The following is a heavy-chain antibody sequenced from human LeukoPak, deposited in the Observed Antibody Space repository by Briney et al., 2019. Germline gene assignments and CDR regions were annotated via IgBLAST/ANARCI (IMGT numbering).Heavy chain of an antibody. Sequence: PGGSLRLSCSASGFSYSDYDKHWVRQAPGKGLEWVSAISGRSSHVYYGESVKGRFTISRDNAKNSLYLQLDSLGVEDTAVYYCGRAFPPRRTSSAADLWGQGTLVTVSS. CDR1: GFSYSDYD. CDR2: ISGRSSHV. J-gene: IGHJ1*01. CDR3: GRAFPPRRTSSAADL. D-gene: IGHD6-25*01. V-gene: IGHV3-21*01.